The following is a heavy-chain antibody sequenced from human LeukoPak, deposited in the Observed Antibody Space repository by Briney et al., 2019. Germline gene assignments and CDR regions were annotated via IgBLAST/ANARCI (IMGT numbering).Heavy chain of an antibody. V-gene: IGHV1-24*01. D-gene: IGHD1-26*01. CDR1: GYTLTELS. CDR2: FGPEDGET. Sequence: ASVKVSCKVSGYTLTELSMHWVRQAPGKGLEWMGGFGPEDGETIYAQKFQGRVTMTEDTSTDTAYMELSSLRSEDTAVYYCATAVGPYSGSYWWFSTFDIWGQGTMVTVSS. J-gene: IGHJ3*02. CDR3: ATAVGPYSGSYWWFSTFDI.